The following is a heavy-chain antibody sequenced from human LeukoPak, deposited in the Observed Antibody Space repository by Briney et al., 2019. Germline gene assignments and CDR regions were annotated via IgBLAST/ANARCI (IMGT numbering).Heavy chain of an antibody. Sequence: GGSLRLSCAASGFTFSGSAMHWVRQASGKGLEWVGRIRSKANSYATAYAASVKGRFAISRDDSKNTAYLQMNSLKTEDTAVYYCTRHPDDSSGYYYELHAFDIWGQGTMVTVSS. CDR2: IRSKANSYAT. J-gene: IGHJ3*02. CDR1: GFTFSGSA. D-gene: IGHD3-22*01. CDR3: TRHPDDSSGYYYELHAFDI. V-gene: IGHV3-73*01.